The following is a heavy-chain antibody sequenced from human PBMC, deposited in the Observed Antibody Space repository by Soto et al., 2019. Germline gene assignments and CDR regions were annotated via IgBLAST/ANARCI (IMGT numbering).Heavy chain of an antibody. V-gene: IGHV4-59*01. D-gene: IGHD6-13*01. Sequence: PSETLSLTCTVSGGSISSYYWSWIRQPPGKGLEWIGYIYYSGSTNYNPSLKSRVTISVDTSKNQFSLKLSSVTAADTAVYYCARGMHSSSWYFFDYWGQGTLVTVSS. CDR2: IYYSGST. CDR1: GGSISSYY. J-gene: IGHJ4*02. CDR3: ARGMHSSSWYFFDY.